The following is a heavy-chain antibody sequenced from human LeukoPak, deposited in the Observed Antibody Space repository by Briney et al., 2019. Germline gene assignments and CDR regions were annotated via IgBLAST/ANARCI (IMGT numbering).Heavy chain of an antibody. D-gene: IGHD6-13*01. J-gene: IGHJ6*03. CDR3: ATRYSSSVNYYYYYMDV. V-gene: IGHV4-61*02. CDR1: GGSISSGSYY. CDR2: IYTSGST. Sequence: SQTLSLTCTVSGGSISSGSYYWSWIRQPAGKGLEWIGRIYTSGSTNYNPSLKSRVTISVDTSKNQFSLKLSSVTAADTAVYYCATRYSSSVNYYYYYMDVWGKGTTVTVSS.